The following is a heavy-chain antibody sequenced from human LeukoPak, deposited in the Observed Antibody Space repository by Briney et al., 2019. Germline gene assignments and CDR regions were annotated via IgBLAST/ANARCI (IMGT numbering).Heavy chain of an antibody. CDR2: IYYSGST. J-gene: IGHJ2*01. D-gene: IGHD3-3*01. Sequence: SETLSLTCTVSGGSISSYYWSWIRQPPGKGLEWIGYIYYSGSTNYNPSLKSRVTMSLDTSKDQFSLILSSVTAADTAVYYCASTKSGRFDLWGRGTLVTVSS. CDR3: ASTKSGRFDL. CDR1: GGSISSYY. V-gene: IGHV4-59*01.